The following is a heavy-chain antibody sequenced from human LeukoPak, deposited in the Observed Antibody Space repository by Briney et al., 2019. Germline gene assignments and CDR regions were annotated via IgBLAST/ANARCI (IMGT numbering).Heavy chain of an antibody. CDR1: AYTFNTYG. J-gene: IGHJ4*02. V-gene: IGHV1-18*01. D-gene: IGHD3-10*01. CDR3: ARDDGIGSGSYSFDY. CDR2: ISVYSGDT. Sequence: GASGKVSCTASAYTFNTYGISRVRQAPGQGLEWMGWISVYSGDTKYAQKLQGRVTMTTDTSTSTAYMELRSLTSDDTAIYYCARDDGIGSGSYSFDYWGRGTLVTVSS.